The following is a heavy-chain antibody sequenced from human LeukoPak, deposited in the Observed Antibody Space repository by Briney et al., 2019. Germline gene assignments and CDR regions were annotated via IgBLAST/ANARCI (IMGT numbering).Heavy chain of an antibody. V-gene: IGHV5-51*01. J-gene: IGHJ4*02. D-gene: IGHD6-13*01. Sequence: GESLKISCKGSGYSFTSYWIGWVRQMPGKGLEWMGIIYPGDSDTRYSPSFQAQVTTSADKSISPAYLQWSSLKASETDMYYWARLWRGGYQQLVLGYGGQGTLVTVSS. CDR3: ARLWRGGYQQLVLGY. CDR1: GYSFTSYW. CDR2: IYPGDSDT.